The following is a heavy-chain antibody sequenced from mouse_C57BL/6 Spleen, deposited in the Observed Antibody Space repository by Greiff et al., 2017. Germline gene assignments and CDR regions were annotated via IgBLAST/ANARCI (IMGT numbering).Heavy chain of an antibody. CDR2: INPNNGGT. V-gene: IGHV1-26*01. Sequence: VQLQQSGPELVKPGASVKISCKASGYTFTDYYMNWVKQSHGKCLEWIGDINPNNGGTSYNQKFKGKGTLTVDKSASTAYMELRSLTSEDSAVYYCARYFVRPSFDYWGQGTTLTVSS. CDR3: ARYFVRPSFDY. J-gene: IGHJ2*01. CDR1: GYTFTDYY.